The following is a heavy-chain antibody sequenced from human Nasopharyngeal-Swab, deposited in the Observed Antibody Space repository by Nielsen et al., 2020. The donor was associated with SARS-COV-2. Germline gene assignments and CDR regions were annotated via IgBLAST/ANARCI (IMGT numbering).Heavy chain of an antibody. CDR2: ISFDGSTK. J-gene: IGHJ3*02. CDR3: ARDFRDSAAVAGTVGAFDI. V-gene: IGHV3-30-3*01. Sequence: GESLKISCAASGFTFSSYAMHWVRQAPGKGLGWVAVISFDGSTKYYADSVKGRFTISRDNAKNSLYLQMNSLRAEDTAVYYCARDFRDSAAVAGTVGAFDIWGQGTMVTVSS. CDR1: GFTFSSYA. D-gene: IGHD6-19*01.